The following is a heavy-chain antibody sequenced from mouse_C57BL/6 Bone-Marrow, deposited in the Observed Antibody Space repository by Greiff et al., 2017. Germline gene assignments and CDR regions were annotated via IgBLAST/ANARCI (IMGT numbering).Heavy chain of an antibody. CDR3: ARDYDEYFDY. CDR2: ISSGGSYT. CDR1: GFTFSSYG. V-gene: IGHV5-6*01. D-gene: IGHD2-4*01. Sequence: EVQVVESGGDLVKPGGSLKLSCAASGFTFSSYGMSWVRQTPDKRLEWVATISSGGSYTYYPDSVKGRFTISRDNAKNTLYLQMSSLKSEDTAMYYCARDYDEYFDYGGQGTTPTVAA. J-gene: IGHJ2*01.